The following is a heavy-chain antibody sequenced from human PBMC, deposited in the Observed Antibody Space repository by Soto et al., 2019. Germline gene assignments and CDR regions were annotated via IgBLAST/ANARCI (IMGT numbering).Heavy chain of an antibody. CDR1: GGTFSSYA. J-gene: IGHJ4*02. V-gene: IGHV1-8*02. D-gene: IGHD5-12*01. Sequence: ASVKVSCKASGGTFSSYAISWVRQAPGQGLEWMGWMNPNSGNTGYAQKFQGRVTMTRNTSISTAYMELSSLRSEDTAVYYCARGGHHRGYDYGYWGQGTLVTVSS. CDR3: ARGGHHRGYDYGY. CDR2: MNPNSGNT.